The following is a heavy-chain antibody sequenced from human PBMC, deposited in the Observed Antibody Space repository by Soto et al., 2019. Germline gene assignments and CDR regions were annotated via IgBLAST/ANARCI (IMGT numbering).Heavy chain of an antibody. CDR3: AKDRDYYDSSGYYSRSSY. Sequence: GGSLRLSCAASGFTLSSYAMSWVRQAPGKGLEWVSAISGSGGSTYYADSVKGRFTISRDNSKNTLYLQMNSLRAEDTAVYYCAKDRDYYDSSGYYSRSSYWGQGTLVTVSS. V-gene: IGHV3-23*01. CDR1: GFTLSSYA. CDR2: ISGSGGST. D-gene: IGHD3-22*01. J-gene: IGHJ4*02.